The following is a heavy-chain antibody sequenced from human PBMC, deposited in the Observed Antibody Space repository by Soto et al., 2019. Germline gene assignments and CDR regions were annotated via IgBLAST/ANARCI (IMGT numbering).Heavy chain of an antibody. CDR1: GGTFSSYA. V-gene: IGHV1-69*13. J-gene: IGHJ4*02. D-gene: IGHD3-22*01. Sequence: SVKVSCKASGGTFSSYAISWVRQAPGQGLEWMGGIIPIFGTANYAQKFQGRVTITADESTSTAYMELSSLRSEDTAVYFCARYEYDSSGHDDEHWGQGTLVTVSS. CDR3: ARYEYDSSGHDDEH. CDR2: IIPIFGTA.